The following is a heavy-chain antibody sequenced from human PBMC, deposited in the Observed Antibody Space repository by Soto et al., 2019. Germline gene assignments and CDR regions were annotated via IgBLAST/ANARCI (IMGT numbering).Heavy chain of an antibody. D-gene: IGHD3-22*01. CDR3: ARDPYDSSGYYQNPFDY. J-gene: IGHJ4*02. V-gene: IGHV4-59*01. CDR2: IYYSGST. Sequence: SETLSLTCTVSGGSISSYYWSWIRQPPGKGLEWIGYIYYSGSTNYNPSLKSRVTISVDTSKNQFSLKLSSVTAADTAVYYCARDPYDSSGYYQNPFDYWGQGTLVTVSS. CDR1: GGSISSYY.